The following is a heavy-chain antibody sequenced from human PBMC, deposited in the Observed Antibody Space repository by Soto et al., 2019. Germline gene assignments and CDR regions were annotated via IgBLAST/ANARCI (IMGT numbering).Heavy chain of an antibody. D-gene: IGHD2-8*01. CDR2: INPNSGGT. CDR3: ARGDSTPRTVLPFDY. Sequence: ASVKVSCNASGYTFTGYYIHWVRQAPGQGLEWMGWINPNSGGTNYAQKFQGRVTMTRDTSISTAYMELSRLRSDDTAVYYCARGDSTPRTVLPFDYWGQGTLVTVSS. J-gene: IGHJ4*02. CDR1: GYTFTGYY. V-gene: IGHV1-2*02.